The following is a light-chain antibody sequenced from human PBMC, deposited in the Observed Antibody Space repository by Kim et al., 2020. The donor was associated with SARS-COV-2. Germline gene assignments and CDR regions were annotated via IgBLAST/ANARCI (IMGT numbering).Light chain of an antibody. Sequence: QPVLTQPPSASGTPGQRVTISCSGSSSNIGSNFVYWYQQLPGTAPKLLIDRNNERPSGVPDRFSGSKSGTSASLAISGLRSEDEAVYYCAGWDDSLSGVVFGGGTKVTVL. CDR1: SSNIGSNF. CDR3: AGWDDSLSGVV. V-gene: IGLV1-47*01. J-gene: IGLJ2*01. CDR2: RNN.